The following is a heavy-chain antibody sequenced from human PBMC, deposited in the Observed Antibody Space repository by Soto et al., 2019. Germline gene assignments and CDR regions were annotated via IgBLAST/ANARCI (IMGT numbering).Heavy chain of an antibody. CDR3: AGGSGWISDT. CDR2: IKDDGGDE. V-gene: IGHV3-7*05. D-gene: IGHD6-19*01. J-gene: IGHJ5*02. Sequence: EVQLVESGGGLVQPGGSLRLSCAASGFTFSPDWMSWVRQAPGKGLEWVAIIKDDGGDELYLEAVRGRFTISRDNAKKSLYLAMDSMRVEDTVLYYCAGGSGWISDTWGQGTLVTVSS. CDR1: GFTFSPDW.